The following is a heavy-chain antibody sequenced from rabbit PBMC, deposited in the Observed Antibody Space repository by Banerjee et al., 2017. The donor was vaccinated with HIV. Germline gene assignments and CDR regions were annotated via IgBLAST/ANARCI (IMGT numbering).Heavy chain of an antibody. J-gene: IGHJ4*01. D-gene: IGHD4-1*01. CDR1: GFTLSSYF. V-gene: IGHV1S45*01. CDR3: ARDLAGVIGWNFNL. CDR2: IGTGSGST. Sequence: QEQLVESGGGLVQPEGSLTLTCTASGFTLSSYFMCWVRQAPGKGLEWIGCIGTGSGSTWYASWATGRFTISKTSSTTVTLQMTSLTAADTATYLCARDLAGVIGWNFNLWGPGTLVTVS.